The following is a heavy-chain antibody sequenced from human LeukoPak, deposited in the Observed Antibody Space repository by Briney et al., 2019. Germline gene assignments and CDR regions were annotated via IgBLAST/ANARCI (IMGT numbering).Heavy chain of an antibody. Sequence: PGGSLRLSCAASGFTFSSYGMHWVRQAPGKGLEWVAVISYDGSNKYYADSVEGRFTISRDNSKNTLYLQMNSLRAEDTAVYYCARGQSSGYDFFFDYWGQGTLVTVSS. J-gene: IGHJ4*02. CDR3: ARGQSSGYDFFFDY. CDR1: GFTFSSYG. V-gene: IGHV3-30*03. D-gene: IGHD5-12*01. CDR2: ISYDGSNK.